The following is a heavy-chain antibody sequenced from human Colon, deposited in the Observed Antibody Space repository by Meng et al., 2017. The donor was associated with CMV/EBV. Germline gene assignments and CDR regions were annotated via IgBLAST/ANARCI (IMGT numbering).Heavy chain of an antibody. CDR3: ARQVSSSSTYVS. CDR1: GFTVSNSY. V-gene: IGHV3-66*04. J-gene: IGHJ5*02. D-gene: IGHD2-2*01. Sequence: EGRLVESGGGLVPPGESLRLSCAASGFTVSNSYMSWVRQAPGKGLEWVSALYSGGITYYADSVKGRFAISADNSKNTLYLQMDGLRAEDTAVYYCARQVSSSSTYVSWGQGTLVTVSS. CDR2: LYSGGIT.